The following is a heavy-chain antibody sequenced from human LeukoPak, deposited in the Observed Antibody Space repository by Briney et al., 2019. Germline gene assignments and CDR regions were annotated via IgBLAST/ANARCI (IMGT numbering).Heavy chain of an antibody. Sequence: GASVNVSCKPSGYTFTSQDINWVGQATGQGLDWVGWMNPNSGNTGYAQKFQGRVTMTRNTSISTAYMELSSLRPEDTAVYYCAITPDYRTGYYFDYWGQGTLVTVSS. J-gene: IGHJ4*02. CDR3: AITPDYRTGYYFDY. CDR1: GYTFTSQD. D-gene: IGHD4-11*01. V-gene: IGHV1-8*01. CDR2: MNPNSGNT.